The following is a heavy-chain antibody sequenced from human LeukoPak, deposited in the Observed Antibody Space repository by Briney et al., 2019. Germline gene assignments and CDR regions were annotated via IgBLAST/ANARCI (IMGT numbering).Heavy chain of an antibody. CDR3: AREGYIVGATMVDAFDI. D-gene: IGHD1-26*01. J-gene: IGHJ3*02. Sequence: PSETLSLTCTVSGGSISSGSYYWGWIRQPPGKGLEWIGSIYYSGSTYYNPSLKSRVTISVDTSKNQFSLKLSSVTAADTAVYYCAREGYIVGATMVDAFDIWGQGTMVTVPS. CDR1: GGSISSGSYY. CDR2: IYYSGST. V-gene: IGHV4-39*07.